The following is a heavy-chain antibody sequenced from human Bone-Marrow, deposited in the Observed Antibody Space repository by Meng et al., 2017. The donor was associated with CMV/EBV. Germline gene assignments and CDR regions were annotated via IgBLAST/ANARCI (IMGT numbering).Heavy chain of an antibody. J-gene: IGHJ4*02. V-gene: IGHV3-23*03. CDR1: GLSFSTYD. Sequence: GGSLRLSCSASGLSFSTYDMSWVRQAPGKGLEWVSVIYSGGSSTYYADFVKGRFTISRDNSKNTLSLHMDSLRAEDTAVYYCARDRDPDGYAVTYDYWGQGTPVTVSS. D-gene: IGHD4-17*01. CDR3: ARDRDPDGYAVTYDY. CDR2: IYSGGSST.